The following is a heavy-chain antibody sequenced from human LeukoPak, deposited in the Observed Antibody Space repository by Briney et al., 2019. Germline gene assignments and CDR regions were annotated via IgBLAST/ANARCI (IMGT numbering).Heavy chain of an antibody. J-gene: IGHJ4*02. CDR2: ISYDGSNK. V-gene: IGHV3-30-3*01. CDR1: GFTFSSYA. CDR3: AREGRYYYFDY. D-gene: IGHD1-26*01. Sequence: GKSLRLSCVASGFTFSSYAMHWVRQAPGKGLEWVAVISYDGSNKYYADSVKGRFTISRDNSKNTLYLQMNSLRAEDTAVYYCAREGRYYYFDYWGQGTLVTVSS.